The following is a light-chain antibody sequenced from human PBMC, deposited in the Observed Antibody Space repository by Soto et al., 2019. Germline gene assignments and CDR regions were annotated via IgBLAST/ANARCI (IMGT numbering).Light chain of an antibody. CDR1: SSNIGAGYA. V-gene: IGLV1-40*01. CDR3: QSYDSSLSGYG. CDR2: GNS. J-gene: IGLJ1*01. Sequence: QSVLTQPPSVSGAPGQRVTISCTGSSSNIGAGYAVHWYQQLPGTAPKLLIYGNSNRPSGVPDRFSGSKSGTSASLAITGLQAEDEADYYCQSYDSSLSGYGFGTGTKLTVL.